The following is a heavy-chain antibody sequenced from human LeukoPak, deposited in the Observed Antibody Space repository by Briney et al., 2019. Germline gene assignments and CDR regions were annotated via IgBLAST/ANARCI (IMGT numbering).Heavy chain of an antibody. CDR3: ASLTSTSPEDY. J-gene: IGHJ4*02. CDR1: GFTFTNFW. Sequence: GGSLRLSCAASGFTFTNFWMHWVRQAPGKGLEWVPRITTDGSSTRYADSVKGRFTISRDNAKNTVYLQMNSLRAEDTTMYYCASLTSTSPEDYWGQGTLVTVSS. V-gene: IGHV3-74*01. CDR2: ITTDGSST. D-gene: IGHD2-2*01.